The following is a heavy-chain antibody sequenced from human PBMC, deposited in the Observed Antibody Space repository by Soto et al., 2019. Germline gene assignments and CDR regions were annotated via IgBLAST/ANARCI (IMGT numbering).Heavy chain of an antibody. Sequence: QVRLVESGGGVVQPGTSLRLSCAASGFTFRDYVIHWVRQAAGKGLEWVASMTYDGATEYYADSVKGRFTMSRDNSKRALSLRMNSLRPDDTAVYYCARVRLSIAVNDDLDVWGQGTTVTVSS. CDR2: MTYDGATE. D-gene: IGHD3-3*02. V-gene: IGHV3-30*14. J-gene: IGHJ3*01. CDR1: GFTFRDYV. CDR3: ARVRLSIAVNDDLDV.